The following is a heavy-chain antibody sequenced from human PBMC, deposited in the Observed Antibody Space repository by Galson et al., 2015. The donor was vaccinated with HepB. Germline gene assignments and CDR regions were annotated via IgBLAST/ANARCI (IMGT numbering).Heavy chain of an antibody. CDR2: ISGSGGST. CDR3: AKSGRAIVVVPVPSDY. V-gene: IGHV3-23*01. CDR1: GFTFSSYA. J-gene: IGHJ4*02. Sequence: SLRLSCAASGFTFSSYAMSWVRQAQGKGLEWVSAISGSGGSTYYADSVKGRFTISRDNSKNTLYLQMNSLRAEDTAVYYCAKSGRAIVVVPVPSDYWGQGTLVTVSS. D-gene: IGHD2-2*01.